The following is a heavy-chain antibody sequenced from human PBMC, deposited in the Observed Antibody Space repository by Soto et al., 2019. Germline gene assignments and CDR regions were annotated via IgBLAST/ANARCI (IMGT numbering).Heavy chain of an antibody. D-gene: IGHD3-10*01. CDR2: IYYSGST. CDR1: GGSISSYY. Sequence: KSSETLSLTCTVSGGSISSYYWSWIRQPPGKGLEWIGYIYYSGSTNYNPSLKSRVTISVDTSKNQFSLKLSSVTAADTAVYYCAGAPPGVKWFDPWGQGTLVTVSS. V-gene: IGHV4-59*01. CDR3: AGAPPGVKWFDP. J-gene: IGHJ5*02.